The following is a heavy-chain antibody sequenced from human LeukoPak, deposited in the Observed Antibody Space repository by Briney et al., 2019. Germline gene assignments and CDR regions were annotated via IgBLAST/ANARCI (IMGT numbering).Heavy chain of an antibody. J-gene: IGHJ4*02. Sequence: GGSLRLSCAASGFTFSSYSMNWVRQAPVKGLEWVSSISSSSSYIYYADSVKGRFTISRDNAKNSLYLQMNSLRAEDTAVYYCARDGAVIYSDYWGQGTLVTVSS. CDR1: GFTFSSYS. CDR2: ISSSSSYI. D-gene: IGHD2-21*01. V-gene: IGHV3-21*01. CDR3: ARDGAVIYSDY.